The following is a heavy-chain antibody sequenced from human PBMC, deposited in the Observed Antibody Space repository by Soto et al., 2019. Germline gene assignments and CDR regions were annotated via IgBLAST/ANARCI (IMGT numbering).Heavy chain of an antibody. D-gene: IGHD3-22*01. V-gene: IGHV3-21*01. CDR2: ISSSSSYI. CDR1: GFTFSSYS. CDR3: AREEYYYDSSGHGYYFDY. J-gene: IGHJ4*02. Sequence: EVQLVESGGGLVKPGGSLRLSCAASGFTFSSYSMNWVRQDPGKGLEWVSSISSSSSYIYYADSVKGRFTISRDNAKNSLYLQMNSLRAEDTAVYYCAREEYYYDSSGHGYYFDYWGQGTLVTVSS.